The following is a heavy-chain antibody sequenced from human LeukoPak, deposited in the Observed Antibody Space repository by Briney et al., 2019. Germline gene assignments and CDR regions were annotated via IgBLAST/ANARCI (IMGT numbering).Heavy chain of an antibody. CDR1: GYTFTTYG. D-gene: IGHD3-10*01. J-gene: IGHJ4*02. CDR3: ARLSYDGEGY. CDR2: ISAFTGNT. Sequence: GASVKVSCKTSGYTFTTYGISWVRQAPGQGLEYMGWISAFTGNTNYAQKFQGRVAMTMDTSTSTVEMELRGLKYDDTAVYFCARLSYDGEGYWGQGTLVTVSS. V-gene: IGHV1-18*01.